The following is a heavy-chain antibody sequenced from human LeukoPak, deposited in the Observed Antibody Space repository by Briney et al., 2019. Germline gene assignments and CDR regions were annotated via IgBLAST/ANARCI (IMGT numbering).Heavy chain of an antibody. Sequence: GGSLRLSCAASGFTFSSHAMSWVRQAPGKGLEWVSAISGSGGSTYYADSVKGRFTISRDNSKNTLYLQMNSLRAEDTAVYYCAKEGDIVVVPAAEFDYWGQGTLVTVSS. CDR2: ISGSGGST. J-gene: IGHJ4*02. CDR1: GFTFSSHA. CDR3: AKEGDIVVVPAAEFDY. D-gene: IGHD2-2*01. V-gene: IGHV3-23*01.